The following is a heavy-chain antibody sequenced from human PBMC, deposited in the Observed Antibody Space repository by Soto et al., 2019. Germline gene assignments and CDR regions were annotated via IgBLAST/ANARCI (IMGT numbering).Heavy chain of an antibody. CDR1: GDTFSGYP. CDR3: ARDGGFGELKY. D-gene: IGHD3-10*01. J-gene: IGHJ4*02. Sequence: SVKVSCKASGDTFSGYPINWVRQAPGEGLEWMGRIIPVFGTTNDAQRFEGRVTFTADESTNTAYMELRGLLSEDTAVYYCARDGGFGELKYWGPGTLVTVSS. CDR2: IIPVFGTT. V-gene: IGHV1-69*13.